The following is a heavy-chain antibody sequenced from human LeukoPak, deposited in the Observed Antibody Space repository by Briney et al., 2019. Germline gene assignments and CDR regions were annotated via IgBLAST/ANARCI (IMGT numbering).Heavy chain of an antibody. CDR2: IKSKTDGGTT. V-gene: IGHV3-15*01. D-gene: IGHD3-10*01. CDR3: TTDAPLSPILWFGDPGLDY. CDR1: GFTFNNAW. Sequence: PGGSLRLSCAASGFTFNNAWMTWVRQAPGKGLEWVGRIKSKTDGGTTDYAAPVKGRFTISRDDSKNTLYLQMNSLKTEDTAVYYCTTDAPLSPILWFGDPGLDYWGQGTLVTVSS. J-gene: IGHJ4*02.